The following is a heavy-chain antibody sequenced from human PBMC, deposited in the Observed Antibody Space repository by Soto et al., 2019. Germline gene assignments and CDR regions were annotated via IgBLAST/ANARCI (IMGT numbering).Heavy chain of an antibody. Sequence: EVQLVESGGGLVKPGGSLRLSCAASGFTFSSYSMNWVRQAPGKGLEWVSSISSSSSYIYYADSVKGRFTISRDNAKNSVYLHMNSLRAEDTAVYYCASGTYDSSGYSYFDYYYYGMDVWGPGTTVTVSS. J-gene: IGHJ6*02. CDR1: GFTFSSYS. D-gene: IGHD3-22*01. CDR3: ASGTYDSSGYSYFDYYYYGMDV. CDR2: ISSSSSYI. V-gene: IGHV3-21*01.